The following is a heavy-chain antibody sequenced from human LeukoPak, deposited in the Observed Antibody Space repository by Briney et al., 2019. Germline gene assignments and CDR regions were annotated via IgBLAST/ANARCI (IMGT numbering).Heavy chain of an antibody. Sequence: GGSLRLSCAASGFTFSSYGMHWVRQAPGKGLEWVAFIRYDGSNKYYADSVKGRFTISRGNSKNTLYLQMNSPRAEDTAVYYCAVTYYYGSGSPLSFDYWGQGTLVTVSS. D-gene: IGHD3-10*01. CDR3: AVTYYYGSGSPLSFDY. J-gene: IGHJ4*02. V-gene: IGHV3-30*02. CDR1: GFTFSSYG. CDR2: IRYDGSNK.